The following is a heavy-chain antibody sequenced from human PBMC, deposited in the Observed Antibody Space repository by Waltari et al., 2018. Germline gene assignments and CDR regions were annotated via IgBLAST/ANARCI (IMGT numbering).Heavy chain of an antibody. D-gene: IGHD1-26*01. J-gene: IGHJ3*02. CDR3: ARGYRKAFDI. CDR2: IYSTGSTI. Sequence: EVQLVESGGGLVQPGGSLGLSCAASGFTFSDFSMNWVRQAPGKGLEWVSYIYSTGSTIYYADSVKGRFTISRDNAQNSLYLQMSSLRADDTAVYYCARGYRKAFDIWGQGTMVTVSS. CDR1: GFTFSDFS. V-gene: IGHV3-48*04.